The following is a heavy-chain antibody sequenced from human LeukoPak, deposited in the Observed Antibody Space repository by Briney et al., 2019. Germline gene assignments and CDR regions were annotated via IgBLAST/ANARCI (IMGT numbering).Heavy chain of an antibody. CDR1: GGSISSYY. D-gene: IGHD2-15*01. V-gene: IGHV4-59*01. Sequence: SETLSLTCTVSGGSISSYYWSWIRQPPGKGLEWIGYIYYSGSTNYNPSLKSRVNISVDTSKNQFSLKLSSVTAADTAVYYCARVVRRYCSGGSCYLFDYWGQGTLVTVSS. CDR3: ARVVRRYCSGGSCYLFDY. J-gene: IGHJ4*02. CDR2: IYYSGST.